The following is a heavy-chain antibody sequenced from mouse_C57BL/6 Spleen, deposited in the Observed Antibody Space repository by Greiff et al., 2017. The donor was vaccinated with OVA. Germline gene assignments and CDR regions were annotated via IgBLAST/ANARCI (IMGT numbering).Heavy chain of an antibody. V-gene: IGHV1-81*01. CDR3: ARPDYDRNYFDY. D-gene: IGHD2-4*01. CDR2: IYPRSGNT. Sequence: VQLQESGAELARPGASVKLSCKASGYTFTSYGISWVKQRTGQGLEWIGEIYPRSGNTYYNEKFKGQAILTADKSCSTAYMELRSLTSEDSAVDFCARPDYDRNYFDYWGQGTTLTVSA. J-gene: IGHJ2*01. CDR1: GYTFTSYG.